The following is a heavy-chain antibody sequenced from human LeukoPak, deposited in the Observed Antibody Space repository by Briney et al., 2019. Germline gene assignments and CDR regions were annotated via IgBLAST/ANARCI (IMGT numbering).Heavy chain of an antibody. D-gene: IGHD5-18*01. Sequence: HAGGSLRLSCTASGFTFGDYAMSWFRQAPGKGLEWVGFIRSKAYDGTTEYAASVKGRFTISRDDSKSIAYLQMNSLKTEDTAVYYCTRDSRGYSYGWLDYWGQGTLVTVSS. CDR2: IRSKAYDGTT. J-gene: IGHJ4*02. CDR3: TRDSRGYSYGWLDY. V-gene: IGHV3-49*03. CDR1: GFTFGDYA.